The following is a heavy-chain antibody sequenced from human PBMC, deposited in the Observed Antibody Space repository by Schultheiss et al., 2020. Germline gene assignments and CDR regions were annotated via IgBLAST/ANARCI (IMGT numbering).Heavy chain of an antibody. CDR1: GFTFSSYG. CDR2: IWYDGSNK. J-gene: IGHJ4*02. Sequence: GGSLRLSCAASGFTFSSYGMHWVRQAPGKGLEWVAVIWYDGSNKYYADSVKGRFTITRDNAKNSLYLQMNSLRAEDTAVYYCARPYYYDSSGFCYWGQGTLVTVSS. D-gene: IGHD3-22*01. CDR3: ARPYYYDSSGFCY. V-gene: IGHV3-33*03.